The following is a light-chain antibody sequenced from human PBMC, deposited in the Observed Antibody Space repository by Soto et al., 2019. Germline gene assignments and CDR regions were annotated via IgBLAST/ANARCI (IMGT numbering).Light chain of an antibody. CDR1: QSITEW. CDR2: KAS. V-gene: IGKV1-5*03. J-gene: IGKJ1*01. CDR3: QYWDDYSWT. Sequence: DIQMTQSPSTLSASVGDRVTITCRARQSITEWLAWYQQKPGKAPKFLIYKASNLEGGVPSRFSGSGAGTEFTLTISSVQPDDFATYYCQYWDDYSWTFGQGTKVEIK.